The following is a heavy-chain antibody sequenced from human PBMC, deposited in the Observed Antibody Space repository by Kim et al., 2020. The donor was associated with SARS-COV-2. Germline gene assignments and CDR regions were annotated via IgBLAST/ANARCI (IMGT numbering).Heavy chain of an antibody. D-gene: IGHD6-13*01. V-gene: IGHV3-23*03. CDR3: AKKGAAVGYYFDY. Sequence: YADSVKGRLTISRDNSKNTLYLQMNSLRAEDTAVYYCAKKGAAVGYYFDYWGQGTLVTVSS. J-gene: IGHJ4*02.